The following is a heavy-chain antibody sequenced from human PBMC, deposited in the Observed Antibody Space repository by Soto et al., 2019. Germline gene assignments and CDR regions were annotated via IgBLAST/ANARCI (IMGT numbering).Heavy chain of an antibody. CDR1: GFTFRSYW. CDR2: INSDGSST. J-gene: IGHJ4*02. D-gene: IGHD6-13*01. V-gene: IGHV3-74*01. Sequence: EVQLVESGGGLVQPGGSLRLSCAASGFTFRSYWMQWVRQAPGKGLVWVSWINSDGSSTSYADSVKGRFTISRDNATNTRDRQMNSLRAGDTAVYYCAGGGSSLNFDSWGQGALVTVSS. CDR3: AGGGSSLNFDS.